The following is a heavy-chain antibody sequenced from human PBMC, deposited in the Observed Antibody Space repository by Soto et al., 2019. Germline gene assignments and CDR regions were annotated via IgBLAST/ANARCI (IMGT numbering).Heavy chain of an antibody. CDR1: GGSISSYY. V-gene: IGHV4-59*01. CDR2: IYYSGST. J-gene: IGHJ6*02. D-gene: IGHD3-3*01. CDR3: AREDSTIFGPHYGMDV. Sequence: SETLSLTCTVSGGSISSYYWSWIRQPPGKGLEWIGYIYYSGSTNYNPSLKSRVTISVDTSKNQFSLKLSSVTAADTAVYYCAREDSTIFGPHYGMDVWGQGTTVTVSS.